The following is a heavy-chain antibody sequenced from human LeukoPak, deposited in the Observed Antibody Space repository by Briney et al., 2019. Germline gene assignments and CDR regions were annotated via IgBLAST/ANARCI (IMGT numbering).Heavy chain of an antibody. J-gene: IGHJ5*02. Sequence: SETLSLTCAVYGGSFSGYYWGWIRQPPGKGLEWIGSMYYSGSSNYNPSLKSRVTISVDTSKNQFSLKLSSVTAADTAVYYCAREAATGDWFDPWGQGTLVTVSS. CDR3: AREAATGDWFDP. CDR2: MYYSGSS. CDR1: GGSFSGYY. D-gene: IGHD2-8*02. V-gene: IGHV4-59*08.